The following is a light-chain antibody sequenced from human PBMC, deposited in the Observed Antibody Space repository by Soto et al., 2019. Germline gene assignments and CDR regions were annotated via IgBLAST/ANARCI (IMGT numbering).Light chain of an antibody. J-gene: IGKJ1*01. Sequence: DIVMTQSPDSLAVSLGERATINCKSSQSVLYSANNKNYLAWYQQKPGQPPKLLISWASNRESGVPERFSGSGSGTDFTLTISSLQAEDMAVYYCQQYFTIPEAFGHGTKVEIK. CDR1: QSVLYSANNKNY. CDR3: QQYFTIPEA. CDR2: WAS. V-gene: IGKV4-1*01.